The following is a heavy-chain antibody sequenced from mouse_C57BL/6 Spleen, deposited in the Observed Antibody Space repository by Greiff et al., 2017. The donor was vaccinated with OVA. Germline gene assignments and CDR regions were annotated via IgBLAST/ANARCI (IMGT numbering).Heavy chain of an antibody. CDR1: GYTFTSYW. CDR3: ARSDGSSSYWYFDV. V-gene: IGHV1-64*01. J-gene: IGHJ1*03. D-gene: IGHD1-1*01. CDR2: IHPNSGST. Sequence: VQLQQPGAELVKPGASVKLSCKASGYTFTSYWMHWVKQRPGQGLEWIGMIHPNSGSTNYNEKFKSKATLTVDKSSSTAYMQLSSLTSEDSAVYYCARSDGSSSYWYFDVWGTGTTVTGSS.